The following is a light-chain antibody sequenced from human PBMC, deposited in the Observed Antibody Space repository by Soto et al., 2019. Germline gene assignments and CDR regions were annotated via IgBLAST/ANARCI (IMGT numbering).Light chain of an antibody. V-gene: IGKV1-39*01. Sequence: DIQMTQSPSSLAASVGDRVTITCRTSQTINTYLNWYQQQPGKAPKLLIYAAYNLQSGVPSRFSGSGSGTDFTLTIASLQPEDFAAYFCQQSSSAPFNFGPGTQLQIK. CDR3: QQSSSAPFN. CDR2: AAY. J-gene: IGKJ2*01. CDR1: QTINTY.